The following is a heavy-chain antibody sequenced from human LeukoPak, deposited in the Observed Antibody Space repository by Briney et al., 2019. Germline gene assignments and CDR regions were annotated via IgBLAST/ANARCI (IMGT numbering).Heavy chain of an antibody. J-gene: IGHJ4*02. D-gene: IGHD1-26*01. CDR3: ASGSGSYDLTFDY. CDR2: MNPNSGNT. Sequence: ASVKVSCKASGYTFTTYDINWLRQTTGQGLEWMGWMNPNSGNTGYEQKFQGRVTMTRDTSISTAYMELSSLRSEDTAVYYCASGSGSYDLTFDYWGQGVLVTVSS. CDR1: GYTFTTYD. V-gene: IGHV1-8*01.